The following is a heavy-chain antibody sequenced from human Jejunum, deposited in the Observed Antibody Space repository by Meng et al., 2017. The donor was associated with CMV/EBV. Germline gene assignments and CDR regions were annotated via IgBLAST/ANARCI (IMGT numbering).Heavy chain of an antibody. CDR2: ISYGGRNK. CDR3: ARGSMYFDY. Sequence: TLSTSVSPWDRQAPGKGRGSVAVISYGGRNKYYADSVKGRFTISRDNSKNTLSLQMNSLRVEDTAVYYCARGSMYFDYWGQGILVTVSS. CDR1: TLSTSV. D-gene: IGHD2-8*01. J-gene: IGHJ4*02. V-gene: IGHV3-30*04.